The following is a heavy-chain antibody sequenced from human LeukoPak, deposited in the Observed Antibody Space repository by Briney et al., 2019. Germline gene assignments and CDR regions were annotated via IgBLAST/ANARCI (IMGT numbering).Heavy chain of an antibody. Sequence: SETLSLTCTVSSGSISNYDWSWIRQPAGKGLEWIGRIYTSGSTNYNHSLKSRVTMSVDTSKKQFSLKLSSVTAADTAVYYCARLTSSWYQDWYFDLWGRGTLVTVSS. J-gene: IGHJ2*01. D-gene: IGHD6-13*01. CDR1: SGSISNYD. V-gene: IGHV4-4*07. CDR2: IYTSGST. CDR3: ARLTSSWYQDWYFDL.